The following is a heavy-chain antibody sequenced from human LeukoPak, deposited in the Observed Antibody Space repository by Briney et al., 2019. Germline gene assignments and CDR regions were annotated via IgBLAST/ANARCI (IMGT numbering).Heavy chain of an antibody. CDR2: INHSGST. CDR3: ARGWYCSGGSCRKKSRHDYYYYGMDV. J-gene: IGHJ6*02. CDR1: GGTFSGYY. V-gene: IGHV4-34*01. Sequence: SETLSLTCAVYGGTFSGYYWSWIRQPPGQGLEWIGEINHSGSTNYNPSLKSRVTITVATSKNQYSLKLSSVTAADTAVYYCARGWYCSGGSCRKKSRHDYYYYGMDVGGQGTTVTVSS. D-gene: IGHD2-15*01.